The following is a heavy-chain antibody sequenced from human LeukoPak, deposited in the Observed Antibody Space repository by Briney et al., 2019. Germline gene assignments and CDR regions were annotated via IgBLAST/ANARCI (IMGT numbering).Heavy chain of an antibody. CDR2: INHSGST. V-gene: IGHV4-34*01. J-gene: IGHJ3*02. CDR1: GGSFSGYY. D-gene: IGHD3-22*01. Sequence: SETLSLTCAVDGGSFSGYYWSWIRQPPGKGLEWIGEINHSGSTNYNPSLKSRVTISVDTSKNQFSLKLSSVTAADTAVYYCARGGYYDLSSAFDIWGQGTMVTVSS. CDR3: ARGGYYDLSSAFDI.